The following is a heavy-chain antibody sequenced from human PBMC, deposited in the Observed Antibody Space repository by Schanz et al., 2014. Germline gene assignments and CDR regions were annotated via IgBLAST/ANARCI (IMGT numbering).Heavy chain of an antibody. CDR1: GDSISTYS. CDR3: ARGGGGWNFYGMDV. CDR2: INYSGST. J-gene: IGHJ6*02. D-gene: IGHD3-16*01. Sequence: QVQLQESGPGLVKPSETLSLTCTVSGDSISTYSWNWVRQNPGKGLEWIGYINYSGSTNYIPSLKSRVTISVDTSKNQFSLRLNSVIAADTAVYYCARGGGGWNFYGMDVWGQGTTVTVSS. V-gene: IGHV4-59*01.